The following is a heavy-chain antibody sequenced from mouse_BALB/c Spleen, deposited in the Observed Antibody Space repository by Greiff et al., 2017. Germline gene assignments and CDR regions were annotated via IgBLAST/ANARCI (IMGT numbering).Heavy chain of an antibody. Sequence: QVQLQQSGAGLVKPGASVKLSCKASGYTFTEYIIHWVKQRPGQGLEWIGWFYPGSGSIKYNEKFKDKATLTADKSSSTVYMELSRLTSEDSAVYVCARHEGDYYCSSYNYAMDYWGQGTSVTVSS. D-gene: IGHD1-1*01. CDR3: ARHEGDYYCSSYNYAMDY. V-gene: IGHV1-62-2*01. J-gene: IGHJ4*01. CDR2: FYPGSGSI. CDR1: GYTFTEYI.